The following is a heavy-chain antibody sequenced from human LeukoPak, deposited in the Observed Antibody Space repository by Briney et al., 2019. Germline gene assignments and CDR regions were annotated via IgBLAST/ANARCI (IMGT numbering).Heavy chain of an antibody. Sequence: ASVKVSCKASGDTFIGYHMHWGRQAPGQGLWWMGWINPNSGDTNYAQKFQGRVTMTRDTSISTAYMEVSSLRSDDTAVYYCPRGHMVRAWDFWDQGTLVTVPS. J-gene: IGHJ4*02. V-gene: IGHV1-2*02. CDR2: INPNSGDT. D-gene: IGHD3-10*01. CDR1: GDTFIGYH. CDR3: PRGHMVRAWDF.